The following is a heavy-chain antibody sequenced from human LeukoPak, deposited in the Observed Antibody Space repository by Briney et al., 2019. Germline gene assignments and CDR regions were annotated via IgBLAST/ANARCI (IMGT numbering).Heavy chain of an antibody. J-gene: IGHJ4*02. CDR2: IWYDGSNK. D-gene: IGHD5-18*01. Sequence: PGGSLRLSCAASGFTFSSYGMHWVRQAPGKGLEWVAVIWYDGSNKYYADSVKGRFTISRDNSKNTLYLQMNSLRAEDTAVYYCAKSPLWIQLGDYWGQGTLVTVSS. V-gene: IGHV3-33*06. CDR1: GFTFSSYG. CDR3: AKSPLWIQLGDY.